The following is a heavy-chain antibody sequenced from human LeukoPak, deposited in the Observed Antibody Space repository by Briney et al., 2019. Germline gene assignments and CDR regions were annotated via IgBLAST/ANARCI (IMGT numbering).Heavy chain of an antibody. Sequence: SETLSLTCTVSGGSISSSGYYWSWIRQHPGKGLEWIGYIYSSGSTYYNPSLNSRVTISVDTSKNQFSLKLNSVTAADTAVYYCARFPVVVPATVGYAFDIWGQGTMVTVSS. CDR3: ARFPVVVPATVGYAFDI. V-gene: IGHV4-31*03. CDR1: GGSISSSGYY. J-gene: IGHJ3*02. CDR2: IYSSGST. D-gene: IGHD2-15*01.